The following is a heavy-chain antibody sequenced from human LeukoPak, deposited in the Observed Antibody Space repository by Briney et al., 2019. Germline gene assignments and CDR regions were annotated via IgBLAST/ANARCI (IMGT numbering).Heavy chain of an antibody. J-gene: IGHJ4*02. CDR3: ARAIASYGDSAY. V-gene: IGHV3-48*04. D-gene: IGHD4-17*01. CDR2: ITSTSSST. Sequence: GGFLRLSCAASGFRFSSFSMNWVRQAPGKGLVWISYITSTSSSTYYADSVQGRFTISRDNAKNSLYLQLNSLRAEDTAVYYCARAIASYGDSAYWGQGTLVTVSS. CDR1: GFRFSSFS.